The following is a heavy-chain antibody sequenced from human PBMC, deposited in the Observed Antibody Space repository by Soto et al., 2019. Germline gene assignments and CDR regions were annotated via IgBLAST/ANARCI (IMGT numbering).Heavy chain of an antibody. CDR2: IYYSGST. J-gene: IGHJ4*02. Sequence: LSLTCTVSGGSISSGDYYWSWIRQPPGKGLEWIGYIYYSGSTYYNPSLKSRVTISVDTSKNQFSLKLSSVTAADTAVYYCAREGDYYSVWGSSRYIDYPCPGTLVSVFS. CDR1: GGSISSGDYY. D-gene: IGHD3-16*02. V-gene: IGHV4-30-4*01. CDR3: AREGDYYSVWGSSRYIDY.